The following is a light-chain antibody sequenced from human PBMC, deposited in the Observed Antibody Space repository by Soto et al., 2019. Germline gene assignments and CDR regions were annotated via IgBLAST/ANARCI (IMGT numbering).Light chain of an antibody. CDR2: KNN. CDR1: GSNIGSNF. CDR3: VSWDDSLSGLV. Sequence: QLVLTQPPSASGAPGQRVTISCSGSGSNIGSNFVDWYQQFPGTAPKLLIYKNNQRPSGVPDRFSASKSGTSASLAISGLRSEDEADYYCVSWDDSLSGLVFGTGTKLTVL. V-gene: IGLV1-47*01. J-gene: IGLJ1*01.